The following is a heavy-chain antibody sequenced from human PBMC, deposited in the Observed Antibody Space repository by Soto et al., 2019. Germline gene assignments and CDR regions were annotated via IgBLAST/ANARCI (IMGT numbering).Heavy chain of an antibody. CDR1: GYNFTSYW. J-gene: IGHJ4*02. V-gene: IGHV5-10-1*01. CDR3: ARGRVAVAPLDY. CDR2: IDPSDSYT. D-gene: IGHD6-19*01. Sequence: GESLKISFKGSGYNFTSYWIDWVRQMPEKGLEWMGRIDPSDSYTNYSPSFQGHVTISADKTISTACLQWSSLKASDTAMYYCARGRVAVAPLDYWGQGTLVTAPQ.